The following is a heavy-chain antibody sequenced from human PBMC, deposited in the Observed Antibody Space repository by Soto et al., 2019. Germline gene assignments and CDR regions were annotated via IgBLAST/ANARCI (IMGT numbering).Heavy chain of an antibody. J-gene: IGHJ4*02. V-gene: IGHV1-69*13. D-gene: IGHD3-3*01. CDR1: GDTLSTYT. CDR2: IIAVFRSP. Sequence: EASVKVSCKASGDTLSTYTIGWVRQAPGQGLELMGGIIAVFRSPNYAQKFHGRLTIGADDSTTTAYMELSSLTSEDTAVYYCAAKSGYPYYFDHWGQGTLVTVYS. CDR3: AAKSGYPYYFDH.